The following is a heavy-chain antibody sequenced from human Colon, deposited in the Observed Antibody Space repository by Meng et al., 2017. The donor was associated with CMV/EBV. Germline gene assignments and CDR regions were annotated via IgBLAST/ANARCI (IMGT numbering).Heavy chain of an antibody. CDR3: ASHSSYVWGSHH. J-gene: IGHJ1*01. D-gene: IGHD3-16*01. CDR2: MDPTTGRT. V-gene: IGHV1-2*02. CDR1: GYSFTGYY. Sequence: QGQLVQSGAEVGMPGASVKVSCKASGYSFTGYYIHWVRQAPGQGLEWMGWMDPTTGRTDYAQKFQGTVTMTRDTSISTAYLELSRLTSDDTAVYYCASHSSYVWGSHHWGQGTLVTASS.